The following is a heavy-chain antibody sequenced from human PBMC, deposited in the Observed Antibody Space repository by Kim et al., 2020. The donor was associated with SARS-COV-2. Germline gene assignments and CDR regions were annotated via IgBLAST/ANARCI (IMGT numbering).Heavy chain of an antibody. J-gene: IGHJ6*03. CDR1: GGTFSSYA. CDR3: ARDRGGSYSMDV. Sequence: SVKVSCKASGGTFSSYAISWVRQAPGQGLEWMGRIIPILGIANYAQKFQGRVTITADKSTSTAYTELSSLRSEDTAGYYCARDRGGSYSMDVWGQGTTVTVSS. CDR2: IIPILGIA. V-gene: IGHV1-69*04. D-gene: IGHD1-26*01.